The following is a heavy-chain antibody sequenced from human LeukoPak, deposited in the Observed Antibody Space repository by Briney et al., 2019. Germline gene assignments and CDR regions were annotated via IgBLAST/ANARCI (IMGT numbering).Heavy chain of an antibody. CDR1: GGSFSGYY. J-gene: IGHJ4*02. V-gene: IGHV4-34*01. CDR3: ARGNTATPVHFDY. D-gene: IGHD2/OR15-2a*01. CDR2: INHSGST. Sequence: PSETLCLTCAVYGGSFSGYYWSWIRQPPGKGLEWIGEINHSGSTNYNPSLKSRVTISVDTSKNQFSLKLSSATAADTAVYYCARGNTATPVHFDYWGQGTLVTVSS.